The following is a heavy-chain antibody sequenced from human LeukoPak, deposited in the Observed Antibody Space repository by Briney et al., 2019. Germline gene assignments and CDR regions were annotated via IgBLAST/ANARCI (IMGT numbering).Heavy chain of an antibody. V-gene: IGHV4-61*02. D-gene: IGHD6-13*01. J-gene: IGHJ4*02. CDR3: ARVTGYLAEDYFDY. CDR2: IYTTGTT. Sequence: SETLSLTCTVSGGSISTGSYYWSWIRQPAGKGLEWIVRIYTTGTTNYNPSLKSRVTISVDTSKNQFSLRQSSVTDADTAVYYCARVTGYLAEDYFDYWGQGTLITVSS. CDR1: GGSISTGSYY.